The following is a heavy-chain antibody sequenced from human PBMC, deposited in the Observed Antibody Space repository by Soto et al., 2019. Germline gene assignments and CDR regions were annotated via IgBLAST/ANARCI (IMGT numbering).Heavy chain of an antibody. Sequence: SEALSLPCTVSGGAISSYYWNWIRQSPVKGLEWIGYIYDGGSGNYNPSLKSRVTISIDTSKNQFSLKMSSVTAADTAVYYCARGPTGSGNWFDPWGQGTLVTVST. J-gene: IGHJ5*02. D-gene: IGHD1-26*01. CDR2: IYDGGSG. CDR1: GGAISSYY. V-gene: IGHV4-59*01. CDR3: ARGPTGSGNWFDP.